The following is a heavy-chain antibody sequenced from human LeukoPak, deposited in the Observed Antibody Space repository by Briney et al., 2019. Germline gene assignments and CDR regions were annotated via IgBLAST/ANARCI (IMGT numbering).Heavy chain of an antibody. CDR3: PRETLTYGMDV. D-gene: IGHD3-16*01. CDR2: IHTSGST. CDR1: GGSISSYY. Sequence: SETLSLTCTVSGGSISSYYWSWVRQPAGKGLEWIGRIHTSGSTNHNPSLKSRVIMSVDMSNNQFPLKLGSVTAADTAVYYCPRETLTYGMDVGAKGPRSPSP. V-gene: IGHV4-4*07. J-gene: IGHJ6*02.